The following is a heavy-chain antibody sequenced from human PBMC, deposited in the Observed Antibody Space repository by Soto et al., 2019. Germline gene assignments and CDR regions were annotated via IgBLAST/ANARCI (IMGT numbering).Heavy chain of an antibody. CDR1: GYTFTSYG. J-gene: IGHJ6*02. CDR2: ISAYDGYT. CDR3: ARGGFYDSSGARNYYYYGMNV. V-gene: IGHV1-18*01. Sequence: QVQLVQSGAEVKKPGASVKVSCKASGYTFTSYGINWVRQAPGQGLEWLGWISAYDGYTNYAQILQGRVSMTTDTSTKTAYMALRSLRSDDTARYYCARGGFYDSSGARNYYYYGMNVWGQGTTVTVSS. D-gene: IGHD3-22*01.